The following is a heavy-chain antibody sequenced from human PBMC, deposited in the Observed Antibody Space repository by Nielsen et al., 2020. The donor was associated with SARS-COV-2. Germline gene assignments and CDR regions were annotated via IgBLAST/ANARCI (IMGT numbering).Heavy chain of an antibody. Sequence: GGSLRLSCAASGFTFSMYAVTWVRQAPGKGLEWISSISPSGGSTYDADSVKGRFTISRDNSKDTLYLQLNSLRADDTAVYYCAKGDGGTYYFDYWGQGTLVTVSS. CDR3: AKGDGGTYYFDY. D-gene: IGHD1-7*01. J-gene: IGHJ4*02. V-gene: IGHV3-23*01. CDR1: GFTFSMYA. CDR2: ISPSGGST.